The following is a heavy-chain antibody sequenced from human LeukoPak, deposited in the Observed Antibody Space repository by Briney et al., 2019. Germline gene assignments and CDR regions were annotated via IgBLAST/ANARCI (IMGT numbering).Heavy chain of an antibody. CDR2: ISTSGSTI. J-gene: IGHJ4*02. CDR3: AREGQWLVLFDY. Sequence: PGGSLRLSCAASGFSFSDYYMSCIRQAPGKGLEWVSYISTSGSTIYYADSVQGRFTISRDNAKNSLYLQMNSLRAEDTAVYYCAREGQWLVLFDYWGQGTLVTVSS. CDR1: GFSFSDYY. D-gene: IGHD6-19*01. V-gene: IGHV3-11*01.